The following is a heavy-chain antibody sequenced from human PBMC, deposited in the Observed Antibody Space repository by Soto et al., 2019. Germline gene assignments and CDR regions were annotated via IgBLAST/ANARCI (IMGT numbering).Heavy chain of an antibody. CDR2: ISGSADST. V-gene: IGHV3-23*01. CDR1: GFSFSSFA. Sequence: GGSLRLSCAASGFSFSSFAMNWVRQAPGKGLEWVSIISGSADSTFYADSVKGRFTISRDNSKSTLYLQINSLRAEDTAVYYCAKTRGVMIYAISVYGMDVWGQGTTVTVS. J-gene: IGHJ6*02. CDR3: AKTRGVMIYAISVYGMDV. D-gene: IGHD2-8*01.